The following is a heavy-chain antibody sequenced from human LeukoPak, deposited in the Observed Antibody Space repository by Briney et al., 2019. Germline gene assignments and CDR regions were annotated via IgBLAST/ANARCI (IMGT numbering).Heavy chain of an antibody. D-gene: IGHD3-22*01. V-gene: IGHV1-69*04. CDR1: GGTSSSYA. Sequence: SVKVSCKASGGTSSSYAISWVRQAPGQGLEWMGRIIPIFGIANYAQKFQGRVTITADKSTSTAYMELSSLRSEDTAVYYCARAPSRDSSGPYGMDVWGQGTTVTVSS. CDR3: ARAPSRDSSGPYGMDV. J-gene: IGHJ6*02. CDR2: IIPIFGIA.